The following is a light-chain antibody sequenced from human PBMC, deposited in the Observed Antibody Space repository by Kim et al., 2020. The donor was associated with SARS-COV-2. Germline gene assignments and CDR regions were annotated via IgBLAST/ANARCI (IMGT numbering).Light chain of an antibody. CDR1: QGVGSY. V-gene: IGKV3-11*01. CDR2: DAS. Sequence: EIVLTQSPATLSLSPGERATLSCRASQGVGSYLAWYQQKPGQAPRLLIFDASNRATGIPARFSGSGSGTDFTLTISSLEPEDFAVYYCQQRNNWPPSITFGQGTRLEI. CDR3: QQRNNWPPSIT. J-gene: IGKJ5*01.